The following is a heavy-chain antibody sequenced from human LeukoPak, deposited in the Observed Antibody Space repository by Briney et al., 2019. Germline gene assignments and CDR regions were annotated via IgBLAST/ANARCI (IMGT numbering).Heavy chain of an antibody. V-gene: IGHV1-46*01. CDR3: ATGGRVVLTAPTPHWFDP. CDR2: INPSGGST. J-gene: IGHJ5*02. Sequence: ASVKVSCKASGYTFTSYYMHWVRQAPGQGLEWMGIINPSGGSTSYAQKFRGRVTMTRDTSTSTVYMELSSLRSEDTAVYYCATGGRVVLTAPTPHWFDPWGQGTLVTVSS. D-gene: IGHD2-21*02. CDR1: GYTFTSYY.